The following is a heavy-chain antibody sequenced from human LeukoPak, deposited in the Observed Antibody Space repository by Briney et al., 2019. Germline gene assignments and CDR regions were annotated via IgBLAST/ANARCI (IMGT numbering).Heavy chain of an antibody. CDR3: ARAPSRVVTQPNYYYYYMDV. CDR1: GFTFSSYS. J-gene: IGHJ6*03. Sequence: GGSLRLSCAASGFTFSSYSMNWVRQAPGKGLEWVSSISSSSSYIYYADSVKGRFTISRDNAKNSLYLQMNSLRAEDTAVYYCARAPSRVVTQPNYYYYYMDVWGKGTTVTVSS. CDR2: ISSSSSYI. D-gene: IGHD4-23*01. V-gene: IGHV3-21*01.